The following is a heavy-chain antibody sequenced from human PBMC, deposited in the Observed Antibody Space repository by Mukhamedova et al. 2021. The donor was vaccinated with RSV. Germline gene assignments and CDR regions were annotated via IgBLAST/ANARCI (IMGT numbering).Heavy chain of an antibody. V-gene: IGHV3-13*04. D-gene: IGHD2-2*02. J-gene: IGHJ3*02. CDR2: IDTAGDT. CDR3: TRGPCSTTSCYTRLDAFDI. Sequence: EWVSSIDTAGDTYYAGSVKGRFTISRENAKNSFYLQMNSLRAGDTAIYYCTRGPCSTTSCYTRLDAFDIWGQGTMVTVSS.